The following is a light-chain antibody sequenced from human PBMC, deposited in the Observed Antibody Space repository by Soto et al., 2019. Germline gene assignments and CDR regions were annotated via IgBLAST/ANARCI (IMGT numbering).Light chain of an antibody. V-gene: IGKV1-5*03. CDR2: QAS. J-gene: IGKJ2*01. Sequence: DIQMTQSPSTLSASVGDRVAITCRASQSVSGWLAWYQQKPGKVPKLLIYQASTLEDGVPSRFSGSGSGTEFTLTISSLQPDDSATYYCQHYTDSSYTFGPGTNLEIK. CDR3: QHYTDSSYT. CDR1: QSVSGW.